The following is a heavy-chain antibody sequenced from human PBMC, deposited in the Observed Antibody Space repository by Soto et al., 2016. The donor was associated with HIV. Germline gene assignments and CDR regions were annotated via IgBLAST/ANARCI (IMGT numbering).Heavy chain of an antibody. CDR2: VYNGGT. D-gene: IGHD5-12*01. J-gene: IGHJ4*01. CDR1: GDSLSGYY. V-gene: IGHV4-59*01. Sequence: QVQLEESGPGLVKPSGTLSLTCTVSGDSLSGYYWSWVRQTPGKGLEWIGYVYNGGTDYNPSVKSRVTISVDTSKKQFSLKLTYVTAADTAIYYCARGGNGYDYIDYWGQGTRVTVSS. CDR3: ARGGNGYDYIDY.